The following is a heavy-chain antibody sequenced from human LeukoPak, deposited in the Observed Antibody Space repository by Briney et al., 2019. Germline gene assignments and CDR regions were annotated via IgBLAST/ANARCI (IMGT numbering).Heavy chain of an antibody. D-gene: IGHD3-3*01. CDR1: GGTFNSYA. V-gene: IGHV1-69*05. CDR2: IIGIFGTG. CDR3: ATQDYDLWSCYYTPQYYFDY. J-gene: IGHJ4*02. Sequence: SVKVSCNASGGTFNSYAISWVRQPPGQGLEWMGGIIGIFGTGKYAQKFQGRVRITTDESTSTAYMELLSLRSDDTAVYYCATQDYDLWSCYYTPQYYFDYWGQGTLVTVCS.